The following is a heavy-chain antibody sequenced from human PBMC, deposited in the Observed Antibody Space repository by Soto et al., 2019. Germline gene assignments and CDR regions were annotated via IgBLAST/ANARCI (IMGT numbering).Heavy chain of an antibody. CDR1: GGTFSSYT. J-gene: IGHJ6*02. CDR2: IIPILGIA. V-gene: IGHV1-69*08. CDR3: ARDGECSGGSCYYYGMDV. Sequence: QVQLVQSGAEINKRGSSVKVSCKASGGTFSSYTISWVRQAPGQGLEWMGRIIPILGIANYAQKFQGRVTITADKSTSTAYMELSSLRSEDTAVYYCARDGECSGGSCYYYGMDVWGQGTTVTVSS. D-gene: IGHD2-15*01.